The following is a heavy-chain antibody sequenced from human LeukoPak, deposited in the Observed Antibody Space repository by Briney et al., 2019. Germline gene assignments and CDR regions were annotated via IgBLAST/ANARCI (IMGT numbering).Heavy chain of an antibody. CDR1: GFTFSSYA. V-gene: IGHV3-23*01. CDR3: AKDSIVVVPAAISSGDRVVNWFDP. Sequence: GGSLRLSCAASGFTFSSYAMSWVRQAPGKGLEWVSAISGSGGSTYYADSVKGRFTISRDNSKNTLYLQMNSLRAEDTAVYYCAKDSIVVVPAAISSGDRVVNWFDPWGQGTLVTVSS. J-gene: IGHJ5*02. CDR2: ISGSGGST. D-gene: IGHD2-2*01.